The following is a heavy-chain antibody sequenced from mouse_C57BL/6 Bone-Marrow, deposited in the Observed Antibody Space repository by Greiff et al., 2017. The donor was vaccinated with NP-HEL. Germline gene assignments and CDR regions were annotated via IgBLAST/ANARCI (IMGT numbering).Heavy chain of an antibody. Sequence: EVMLVESGGDLVKPGGSLKLSCAASGFTFSSYGMSWVRQTPDKRLEWVATISSGGSYTYSPDSVKGRFTISRDNAKNTLYLQMSSLKSEDTAMYYCARPYDGYYGYFDYWGQGTTLTVSS. D-gene: IGHD2-3*01. CDR1: GFTFSSYG. CDR3: ARPYDGYYGYFDY. CDR2: ISSGGSYT. J-gene: IGHJ2*01. V-gene: IGHV5-6*01.